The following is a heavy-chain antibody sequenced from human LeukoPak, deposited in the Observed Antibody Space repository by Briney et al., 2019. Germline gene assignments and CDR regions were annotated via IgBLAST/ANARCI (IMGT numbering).Heavy chain of an antibody. D-gene: IGHD3-22*01. CDR3: ARGSYSDSSGYISF. V-gene: IGHV1-46*01. Sequence: ASDKVSCKASGYTFTSYYMHWVRQAPGQGREWMGIINPSGGSTSHAQKFQGRVTMTRDTSISTAYMELTSLRSDDTAVYYCARGSYSDSSGYISFWGQGTLVSVSS. J-gene: IGHJ4*02. CDR2: INPSGGST. CDR1: GYTFTSYY.